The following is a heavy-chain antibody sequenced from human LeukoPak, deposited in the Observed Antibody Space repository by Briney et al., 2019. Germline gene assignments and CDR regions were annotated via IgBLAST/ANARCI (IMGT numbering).Heavy chain of an antibody. CDR1: GLPFSSYE. CDR2: ISTSASAV. CDR3: ARRGTSRSSYYFDY. J-gene: IGHJ4*02. V-gene: IGHV3-48*03. Sequence: PGGSLRLPCAASGLPFSSYEMNWVRPAPGKGLEWVSYISTSASAVYYADSVKSRFTSSRDNAKNSLYLQMNSLRAEDTAVYYCARRGTSRSSYYFDYWGQGTLVTVSS.